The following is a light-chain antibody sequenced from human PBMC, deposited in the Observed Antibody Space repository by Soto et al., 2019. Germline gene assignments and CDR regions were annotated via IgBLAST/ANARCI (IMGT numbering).Light chain of an antibody. J-gene: IGLJ1*01. V-gene: IGLV1-40*01. CDR1: SSDIGAGYD. CDR3: LSYAGTAYV. Sequence: QSVLTQPPPVSGAPGQRVTISCTGSSSDIGAGYDVHWYQQLPGTAPKLMIFEVTKRPSGVPDRFSGSKSGNTASLTVSGLQAEDEADYYCLSYAGTAYVFGTGTKVTVL. CDR2: EVT.